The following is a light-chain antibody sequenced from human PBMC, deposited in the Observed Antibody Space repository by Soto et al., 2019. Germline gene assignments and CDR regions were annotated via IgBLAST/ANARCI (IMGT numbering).Light chain of an antibody. V-gene: IGLV2-14*01. CDR2: EVS. CDR3: SSFTTSTTYV. CDR1: SSDVGGYNS. Sequence: QSALTQPASVSGSPGQSITISCTGTSSDVGGYNSVSWYRQDPGKAPKLMIYEVSHRPSGVSNRFSGSKSANTASLTISGLQAEDEADYYCSSFTTSTTYVFGTGTKSPS. J-gene: IGLJ1*01.